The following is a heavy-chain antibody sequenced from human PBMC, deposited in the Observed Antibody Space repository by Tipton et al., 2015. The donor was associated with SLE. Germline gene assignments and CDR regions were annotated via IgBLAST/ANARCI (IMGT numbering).Heavy chain of an antibody. CDR3: ARGRIAAAATNYYYYMDV. CDR2: IYTSGST. CDR1: GGSISSGSYY. Sequence: TLSLTCTVSGGSISSGSYYWSWIRQPAGKGLEWIGYIYTSGSTNYNPSLKSRVTISVDTSKNQFSLKLSSVTAADTAVYYCARGRIAAAATNYYYYMDVWGKGTTVTVSS. V-gene: IGHV4-61*09. D-gene: IGHD6-13*01. J-gene: IGHJ6*03.